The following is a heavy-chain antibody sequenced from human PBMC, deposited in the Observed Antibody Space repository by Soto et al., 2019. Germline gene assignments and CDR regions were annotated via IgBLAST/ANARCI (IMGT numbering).Heavy chain of an antibody. CDR3: AKVAHYGSDPGIFDY. CDR2: ISGSGGST. D-gene: IGHD4-17*01. CDR1: GFIFSSYA. J-gene: IGHJ4*02. Sequence: GGSLRLSCAASGFIFSSYAMSWVRQAPGKGLEWVSAISGSGGSTYYADSVKGRFTISRDNSKNTLYLQMNSLRAEDTAVYYCAKVAHYGSDPGIFDYWGQGTLVTVSS. V-gene: IGHV3-23*01.